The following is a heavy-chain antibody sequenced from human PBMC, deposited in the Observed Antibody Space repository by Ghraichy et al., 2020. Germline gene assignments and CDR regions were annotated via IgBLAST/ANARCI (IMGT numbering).Heavy chain of an antibody. CDR2: ISGNGGMT. CDR1: GFTFSTYA. V-gene: IGHV3-64D*06. D-gene: IGHD2-21*02. Sequence: GGSLRLSCSASGFTFSTYAMHWVRQAPGKGLEYVSAISGNGGMTYYADSVKGRFTISIDNSKNTVYLQMSSLRPEDTAVYYCMRGRNCGGDCSPFGDYFDYWGQGTLVTVSS. J-gene: IGHJ4*02. CDR3: MRGRNCGGDCSPFGDYFDY.